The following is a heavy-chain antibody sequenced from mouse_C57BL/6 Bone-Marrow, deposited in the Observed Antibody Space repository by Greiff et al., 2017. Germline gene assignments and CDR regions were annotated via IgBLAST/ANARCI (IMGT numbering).Heavy chain of an antibody. D-gene: IGHD4-1*01. CDR2: IYPRSGNT. Sequence: QVQLKQSGAELARPGASVKLSCKASGYTFPSYGISWVKQRTGQGLEWIGEIYPRSGNTYYNEQFKGKATLTADKSASTAYMELRSLTSEDSAVYFCARLRHAGTDYWGQGTTLTVSS. CDR1: GYTFPSYG. V-gene: IGHV1-81*01. CDR3: ARLRHAGTDY. J-gene: IGHJ2*01.